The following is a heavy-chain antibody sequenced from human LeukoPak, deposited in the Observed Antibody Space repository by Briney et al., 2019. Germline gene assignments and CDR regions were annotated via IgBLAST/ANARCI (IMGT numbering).Heavy chain of an antibody. Sequence: SETLSLTCTVSGGSISSYYWSWVRQPPGKGLEWIGFVYYTGSTNYSPSLKSRVTISVDTSKNQFSLKLRSVTAADTAVYYCARVGTAMVTDGAFDYWGQGTLVTVSS. CDR2: VYYTGST. V-gene: IGHV4-59*01. CDR3: ARVGTAMVTDGAFDY. CDR1: GGSISSYY. J-gene: IGHJ4*02. D-gene: IGHD5-18*01.